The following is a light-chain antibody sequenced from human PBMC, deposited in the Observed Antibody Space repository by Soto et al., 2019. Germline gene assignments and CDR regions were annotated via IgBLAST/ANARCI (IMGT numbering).Light chain of an antibody. V-gene: IGKV3-20*01. CDR1: QSVDSNY. Sequence: EIVLTQSPGTLSLSPGERATLSCRASQSVDSNYLAWYQQRPCQAPRLLTHGASSRATGIPDRFSGSGSGTDFSLNISRLEPEDFAVYYCPHYSFSSYTFGQGTKLEIK. CDR3: PHYSFSSYT. J-gene: IGKJ2*01. CDR2: GAS.